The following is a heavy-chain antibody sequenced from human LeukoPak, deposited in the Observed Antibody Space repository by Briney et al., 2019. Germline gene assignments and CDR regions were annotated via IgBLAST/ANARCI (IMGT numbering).Heavy chain of an antibody. Sequence: GGSLRLSCAASGFTFSSYSMNWVRQAPGKGLEWVSYISSSSITIYYADSVKGRFTISRDNAKNSLYLQLNSLRAEDTAVYYCARDSYQKYQLRRVFDYWGQGTLVTVSS. CDR3: ARDSYQKYQLRRVFDY. CDR2: ISSSSITI. J-gene: IGHJ4*02. D-gene: IGHD2-2*01. CDR1: GFTFSSYS. V-gene: IGHV3-48*04.